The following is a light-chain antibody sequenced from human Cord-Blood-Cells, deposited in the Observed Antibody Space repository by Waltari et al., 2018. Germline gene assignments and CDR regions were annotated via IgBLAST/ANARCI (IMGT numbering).Light chain of an antibody. CDR1: QSISSY. CDR2: AAS. V-gene: IGKV1-39*01. J-gene: IGKJ1*01. Sequence: DIQMTQSPSSLSASVGDRFTITCRASQSISSYLNWYQQKPGKAPKLLIYAASSLQSGVPSRFSGSGSGTAFTLTIRSLQPEDFATYYCQQSYSNPWTFGQGTKGAIK. CDR3: QQSYSNPWT.